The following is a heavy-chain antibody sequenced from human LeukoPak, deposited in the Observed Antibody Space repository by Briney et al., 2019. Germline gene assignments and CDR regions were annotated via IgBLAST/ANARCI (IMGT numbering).Heavy chain of an antibody. V-gene: IGHV3-23*01. D-gene: IGHD6-13*01. CDR2: ISGSGGST. J-gene: IGHJ5*02. Sequence: QTGGSLRLSCAASGFTFSSYAMSWVRQAPGKGLEWVSAISGSGGSTYYADSVKGRFTISRDNSKNTLYLQMNSLRAEDTAVYYCAKVTRTPTYSSSWFNWFDPWGQGTLVTVSS. CDR1: GFTFSSYA. CDR3: AKVTRTPTYSSSWFNWFDP.